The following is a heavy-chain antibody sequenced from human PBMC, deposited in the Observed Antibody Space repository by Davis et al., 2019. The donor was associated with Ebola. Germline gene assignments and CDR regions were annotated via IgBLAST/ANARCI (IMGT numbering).Heavy chain of an antibody. CDR3: ARDSSGSSRYYYYGMDV. D-gene: IGHD1-26*01. J-gene: IGHJ6*02. Sequence: ASVKVSCKASGYTFTSYGISWVRQAPGQGLEWMGWISAYNGNTNYAQKLQGRVTITADESTSTAYMELSSLRSEDTAVYYCARDSSGSSRYYYYGMDVWGQGTTVTVSS. CDR2: ISAYNGNT. V-gene: IGHV1-18*01. CDR1: GYTFTSYG.